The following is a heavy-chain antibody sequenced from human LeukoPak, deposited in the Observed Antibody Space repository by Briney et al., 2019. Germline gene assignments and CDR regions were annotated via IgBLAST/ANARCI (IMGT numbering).Heavy chain of an antibody. Sequence: GGSLRLSCAASGFTFSSYWMSWVRQAPGKGLEWVANIKQDGSEKYYVDSVKGRFTISRDNAKNSLYLQMNSLRAEDTAVYYCARVADGFYYYYYYYMDVWGKGTTVTVSS. CDR1: GFTFSSYW. CDR2: IKQDGSEK. CDR3: ARVADGFYYYYYYYMDV. J-gene: IGHJ6*03. D-gene: IGHD2-15*01. V-gene: IGHV3-7*01.